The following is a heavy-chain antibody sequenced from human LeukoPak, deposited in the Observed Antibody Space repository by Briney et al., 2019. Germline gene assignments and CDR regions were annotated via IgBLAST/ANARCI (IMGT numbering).Heavy chain of an antibody. CDR2: IKQDGSDK. J-gene: IGHJ4*02. CDR1: GFTFSTYA. Sequence: GGSLRLSCAASGFTFSTYAMSWVRQAPGKGLEWVANIKQDGSDKYYVDSVKGRFTISRDNAKNSLFLQMNSLRAEDTAVYYCARVRCSSNSCFPDYWGQGTLVTVSS. D-gene: IGHD2-2*01. V-gene: IGHV3-7*01. CDR3: ARVRCSSNSCFPDY.